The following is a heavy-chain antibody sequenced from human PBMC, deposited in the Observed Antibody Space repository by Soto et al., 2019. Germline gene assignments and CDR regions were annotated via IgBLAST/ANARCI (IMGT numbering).Heavy chain of an antibody. D-gene: IGHD3-22*01. CDR3: ARAYDSSGYYDAFDI. V-gene: IGHV3-66*01. CDR2: IYSGGST. CDR1: GFTFSSYA. J-gene: IGHJ3*02. Sequence: GGSLRLSCAASGFTFSSYAMSWVRQAPGKGLEWVSVIYSGGSTYYADSVKGRFTISRDNSKNTLYLQMNSLRAEDTAVYYCARAYDSSGYYDAFDIWGQGTMVTVSS.